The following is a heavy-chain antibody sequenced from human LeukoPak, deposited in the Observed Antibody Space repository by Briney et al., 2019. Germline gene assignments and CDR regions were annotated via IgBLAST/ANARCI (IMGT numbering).Heavy chain of an antibody. V-gene: IGHV3-23*01. J-gene: IGHJ3*02. D-gene: IGHD1-26*01. CDR3: AKDRLSGSYYYGSFDI. Sequence: GGSLRLSCAASGFTFSSYGMSWVRQAPGEGLEWVSGISGNSGTTYYADSVKGRFTISRDNSKNTLYLQMNSLRAEDTAVYYCAKDRLSGSYYYGSFDIGSQGTMVTVSS. CDR2: ISGNSGTT. CDR1: GFTFSSYG.